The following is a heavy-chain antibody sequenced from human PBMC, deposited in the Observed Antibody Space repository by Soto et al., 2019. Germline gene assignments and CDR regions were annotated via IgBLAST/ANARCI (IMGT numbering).Heavy chain of an antibody. CDR1: GFTFDDYA. D-gene: IGHD3-10*01. CDR2: ISWNSGSI. Sequence: EVQLVESGGGLVQPGRSLRLSCAASGFTFDDYAMHWVRQAPGKGLEWVSGISWNSGSIGYADSVKGRFTISRDNAKNSLYLQMNSLRAEDTALYYCAKDIGSGSYSPLDYWGQGTLVTVSS. V-gene: IGHV3-9*01. CDR3: AKDIGSGSYSPLDY. J-gene: IGHJ4*02.